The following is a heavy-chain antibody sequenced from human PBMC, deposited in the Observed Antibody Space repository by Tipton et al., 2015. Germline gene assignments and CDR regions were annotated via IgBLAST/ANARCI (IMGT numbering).Heavy chain of an antibody. D-gene: IGHD2-2*01. CDR3: ARQHCYSTTCYAEFYYFDY. V-gene: IGHV4-38-2*01. CDR2: IYHSGNT. Sequence: TLSLTCAVSGNSINSGYYWGWIRQPPGKGLEWIGSIYHSGNTHYNPSLKSRVSIFVDTSKNQFSLKLSSVTAAGTAVYYCARQHCYSTTCYAEFYYFDYWGQGSLVTVSS. J-gene: IGHJ4*02. CDR1: GNSINSGYY.